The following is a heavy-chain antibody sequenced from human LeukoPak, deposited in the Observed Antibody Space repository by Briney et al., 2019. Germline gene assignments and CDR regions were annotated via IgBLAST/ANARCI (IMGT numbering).Heavy chain of an antibody. CDR3: ARDSAMPYDILTGPDY. Sequence: GGSLRLSCAASGFTFSSYGMHWVRQAPGKGLEWVAVIWYDGSNKYYADSVKGRFTISRDNSKNTLYLQMNSLRAEDTAVYYCARDSAMPYDILTGPDYWGQGTLVTVSS. CDR2: IWYDGSNK. J-gene: IGHJ4*02. D-gene: IGHD3-9*01. V-gene: IGHV3-33*01. CDR1: GFTFSSYG.